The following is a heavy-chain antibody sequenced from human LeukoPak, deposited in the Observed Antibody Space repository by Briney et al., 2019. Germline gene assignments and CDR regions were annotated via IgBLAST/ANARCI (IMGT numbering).Heavy chain of an antibody. D-gene: IGHD3-9*01. V-gene: IGHV3-30*02. CDR2: IRYDGSNK. Sequence: GGSLRLSCAASGFTLRNYGMHWVRQAPGKGLEWMAFIRYDGSNKYYADSVKGRFTISRDNAKNSLYLQMNSLRAEDTAVYYCARYDILTGKNAFDIWGQGTMVTVSS. CDR3: ARYDILTGKNAFDI. J-gene: IGHJ3*02. CDR1: GFTLRNYG.